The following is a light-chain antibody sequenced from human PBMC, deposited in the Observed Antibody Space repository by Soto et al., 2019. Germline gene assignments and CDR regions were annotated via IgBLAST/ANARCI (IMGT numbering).Light chain of an antibody. Sequence: EIVLTQYPGTLSLSRWERTALXSRASQSVSNNYLAWYQQKPGQAPRLLIYGASNRATGIPDRFSGSGSGTDFTLTISSLQPEDFATYYCQQSYSTWWTFGQGTKVDIK. CDR1: QSVSNNY. V-gene: IGKV3-20*01. CDR2: GAS. CDR3: QQSYSTWWT. J-gene: IGKJ1*01.